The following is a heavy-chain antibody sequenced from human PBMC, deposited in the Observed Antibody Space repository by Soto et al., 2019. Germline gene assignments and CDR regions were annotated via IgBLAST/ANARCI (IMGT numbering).Heavy chain of an antibody. D-gene: IGHD3-10*01. CDR1: GYTSTSYA. CDR3: ARDMVRGVNWFDP. J-gene: IGHJ5*02. V-gene: IGHV1-3*01. Sequence: QVQLVQSGAEVKKPGASVKVSCKASGYTSTSYAMHWVRQAPGQRLEWMGWINAGNGNTKYSQKFQGRVTITRDTSASTAYMELSSLRSEDTAVYYCARDMVRGVNWFDPWGQGTLVTVSS. CDR2: INAGNGNT.